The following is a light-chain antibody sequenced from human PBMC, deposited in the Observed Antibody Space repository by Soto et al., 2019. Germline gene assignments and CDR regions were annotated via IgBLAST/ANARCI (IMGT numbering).Light chain of an antibody. V-gene: IGKV3-15*01. CDR2: GTS. J-gene: IGKJ5*01. Sequence: EIVMTQSPGTLSVSPGEGATLSCRASQSVSGNLAWYQQKPGQAPRLLIYGTSIRATGVPARFSGGGPGTEFTLTISGLQSEDFAVYYCQQYNNWPLITFGQGTRLEIK. CDR3: QQYNNWPLIT. CDR1: QSVSGN.